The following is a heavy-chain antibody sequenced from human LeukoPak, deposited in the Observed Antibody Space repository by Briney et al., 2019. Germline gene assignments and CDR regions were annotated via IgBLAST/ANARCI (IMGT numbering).Heavy chain of an antibody. J-gene: IGHJ6*02. CDR3: ARVERNPYYYGMDV. CDR2: IYSGGST. CDR1: GFTVSSNY. Sequence: HTGGSLRLSCAASGFTVSSNYMSWVRQAPGKGLEWVSVIYSGGSTYYADSVKGRFTISRDNSKNTLYLQMNSLRAEDTAVYYCARVERNPYYYGMDVWGQGTTVTVPS. D-gene: IGHD5-24*01. V-gene: IGHV3-53*01.